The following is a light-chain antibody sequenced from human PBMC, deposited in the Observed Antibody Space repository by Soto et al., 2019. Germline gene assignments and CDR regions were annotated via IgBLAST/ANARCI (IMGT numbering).Light chain of an antibody. V-gene: IGKV3-11*01. Sequence: EIVLSQPPATLSLSTGERATLSCRASQSVNSYLAWYQQKPGQAPRLLIYDASNRATGIPARFSGSGSGTDFTLTISSLEPEDFAVYYCQQRSNWPLITFGQGTRLEIK. CDR2: DAS. CDR1: QSVNSY. CDR3: QQRSNWPLIT. J-gene: IGKJ5*01.